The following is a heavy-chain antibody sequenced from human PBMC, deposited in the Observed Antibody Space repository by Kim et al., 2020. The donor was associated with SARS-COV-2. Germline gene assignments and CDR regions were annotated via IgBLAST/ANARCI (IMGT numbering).Heavy chain of an antibody. D-gene: IGHD2-2*02. J-gene: IGHJ4*02. CDR3: ARGAISSTGRLDY. CDR1: GYTFSDFG. V-gene: IGHV1-18*01. Sequence: ASVKVSCKTSGYTFSDFGITWVRQVPGQGLEWMGWISTYNGNTNYVQKLQGRLTMAADTSTSTSYMELSSLTSDDTAVYFCARGAISSTGRLDYWGQRTLITVSS. CDR2: ISTYNGNT.